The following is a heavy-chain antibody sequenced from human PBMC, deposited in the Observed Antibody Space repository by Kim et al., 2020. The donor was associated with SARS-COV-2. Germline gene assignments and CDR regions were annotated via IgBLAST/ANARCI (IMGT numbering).Heavy chain of an antibody. J-gene: IGHJ6*03. CDR2: INHSGST. V-gene: IGHV4-34*01. CDR1: GGSFSGYY. D-gene: IGHD3-9*01. Sequence: SETLSLTCAVYGGSFSGYYWSWIRQPPGKGLEWIGEINHSGSTNYNPSLKSRVTISVDTSKNQFSLKLSSVTAADTAVYYCARGRGLRYFDWYATKYYYYMDVWGKGTTVTVSS. CDR3: ARGRGLRYFDWYATKYYYYMDV.